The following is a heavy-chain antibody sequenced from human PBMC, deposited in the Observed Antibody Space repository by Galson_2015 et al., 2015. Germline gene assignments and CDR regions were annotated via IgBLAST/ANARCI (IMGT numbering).Heavy chain of an antibody. CDR1: GGSISSSSYY. V-gene: IGHV4-39*01. J-gene: IGHJ4*02. Sequence: SETLSLTCTVSGGSISSSSYYWGWLRQPPGKGLEWIGSIYYSGSTYYNPSLKSRVTISVDTSKNQFSLKLSSVTAADTAVYYCARGAYDYVWGSDYWGQGTLVTVSS. CDR2: IYYSGST. CDR3: ARGAYDYVWGSDY. D-gene: IGHD3-16*01.